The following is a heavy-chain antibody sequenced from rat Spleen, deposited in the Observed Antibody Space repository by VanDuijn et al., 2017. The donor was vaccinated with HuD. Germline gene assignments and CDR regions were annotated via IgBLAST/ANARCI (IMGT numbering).Heavy chain of an antibody. CDR2: ISYDGSST. CDR3: ARRGDGTYYYGWFAY. V-gene: IGHV5-7*01. Sequence: EVQLVESGGGLVQPGRSLKLSCAASGFTFSDYNMAWVRQAPKKGLEWVATISYDGSSTYYRDFVKGRFTISRDNAKSTLYLQMDSLRSEDTATYYCARRGDGTYYYGWFAYWDQCTLVTVSS. CDR1: GFTFSDYN. D-gene: IGHD1-12*02. J-gene: IGHJ3*01.